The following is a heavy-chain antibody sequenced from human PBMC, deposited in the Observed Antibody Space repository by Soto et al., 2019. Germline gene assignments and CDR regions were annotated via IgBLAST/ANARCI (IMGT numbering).Heavy chain of an antibody. J-gene: IGHJ5*02. CDR3: ARDAATSFSSGPNWFDP. V-gene: IGHV1-69*13. D-gene: IGHD6-25*01. CDR1: GGTFSSYA. Sequence: GASVKVSCKASGGTFSSYAISWVRQAPGQGLEWMGGIIPIFGTANYAQKFQGRVTITADESTSTAYMELSSLRSEDTAVYYCARDAATSFSSGPNWFDPWGQGTLVTVSS. CDR2: IIPIFGTA.